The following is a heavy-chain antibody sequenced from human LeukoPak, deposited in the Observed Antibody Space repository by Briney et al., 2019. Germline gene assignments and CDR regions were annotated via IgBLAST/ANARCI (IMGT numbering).Heavy chain of an antibody. V-gene: IGHV4-4*07. CDR2: IYATGTT. CDR3: AREGGGSNRCLD. Sequence: SETLSLTCTVSGGSISGYFWSWIRQPAGKGLEWIGRIYATGTTNYNPSRKSPGTMSVDTSKNPFSLNLTSVTAADTAVYYCAREGGGSNRCLDWGQGTLVTVSS. CDR1: GGSISGYF. J-gene: IGHJ1*01. D-gene: IGHD3-16*02.